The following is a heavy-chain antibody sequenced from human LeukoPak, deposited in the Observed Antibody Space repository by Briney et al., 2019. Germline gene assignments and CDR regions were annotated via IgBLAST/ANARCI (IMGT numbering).Heavy chain of an antibody. CDR1: GYTFTGYY. CDR2: INPNSGGT. V-gene: IGHV1-2*02. D-gene: IGHD2-2*01. J-gene: IGHJ6*02. Sequence: ASVKVSCKASGYTFTGYYIHWVRQAPGQGLEWMGWINPNSGGTNYAQKFQGRVTMTRDTSISTAYMELSRLRSDDTAVYYCARDYTSCYWCYYYGMDVWGQGTTVTVSS. CDR3: ARDYTSCYWCYYYGMDV.